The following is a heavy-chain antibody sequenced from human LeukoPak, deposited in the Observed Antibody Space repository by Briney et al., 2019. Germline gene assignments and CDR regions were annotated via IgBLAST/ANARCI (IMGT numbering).Heavy chain of an antibody. V-gene: IGHV4-31*03. Sequence: SQTLSLTCTVSGATITSGDYYWSWIRQHPGKGLEWIGYIYYSGSTYYNPSLKSRVTISVGTSNNQFSLKLRSVTAADTAVYYCASVAYSSSYVDCWGQGTLVTVSS. D-gene: IGHD6-13*01. CDR3: ASVAYSSSYVDC. J-gene: IGHJ4*02. CDR2: IYYSGST. CDR1: GATITSGDYY.